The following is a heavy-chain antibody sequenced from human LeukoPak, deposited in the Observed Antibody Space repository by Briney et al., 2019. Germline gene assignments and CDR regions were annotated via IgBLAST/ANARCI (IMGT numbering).Heavy chain of an antibody. CDR3: ARDRDYGDYNTQDLFVY. CDR1: GYTFTNFG. V-gene: IGHV1-18*01. CDR2: ISAYNGNT. J-gene: IGHJ4*02. D-gene: IGHD4-17*01. Sequence: GASVKVSCKASGYTFTNFGISWVRQAPGQGLEWMGWISAYNGNTNYAQRLQGRVTMTTDTSTSTAYMEPRSLRSDDTAVYYCARDRDYGDYNTQDLFVYWGQGTLVTVSS.